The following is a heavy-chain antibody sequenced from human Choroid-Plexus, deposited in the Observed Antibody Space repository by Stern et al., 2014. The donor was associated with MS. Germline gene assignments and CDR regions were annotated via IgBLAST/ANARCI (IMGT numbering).Heavy chain of an antibody. CDR2: MYGGGSS. J-gene: IGHJ4*02. CDR3: ARDRGGSLDYFDS. V-gene: IGHV3-66*02. D-gene: IGHD3-10*01. Sequence: EVQLVESGGSLVQPGGSLRLSCATSGLNVNSHYMSWVRRAPGKGLEWVSVMYGGGSSYYSDSVKGRFTISRDTSKNMVYLQMDSLRAEDTAVYYCARDRGGSLDYFDSWGQGTLVTVSS. CDR1: GLNVNSHY.